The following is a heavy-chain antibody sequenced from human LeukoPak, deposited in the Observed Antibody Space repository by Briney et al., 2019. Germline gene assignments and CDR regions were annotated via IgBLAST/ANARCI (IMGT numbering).Heavy chain of an antibody. CDR3: ARDAIAARPSGGDY. Sequence: GASVKVSCKASGYTFTGYYMHWVRQAPGQGLEWMGWINPNSGDTNYAQKFQGRVTMTRDTSISTAYMELSRLRSDDTAVYYCARDAIAARPSGGDYWGQGTLVTVSS. V-gene: IGHV1-2*02. CDR1: GYTFTGYY. CDR2: INPNSGDT. D-gene: IGHD6-6*01. J-gene: IGHJ4*02.